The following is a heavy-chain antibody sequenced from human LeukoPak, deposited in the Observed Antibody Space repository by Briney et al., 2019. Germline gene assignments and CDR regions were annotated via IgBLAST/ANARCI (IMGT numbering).Heavy chain of an antibody. V-gene: IGHV4-59*01. D-gene: IGHD3-10*01. J-gene: IGHJ4*02. Sequence: PSETLSLTCTVSGGSISSYYWSWIRQPPGKGLEWIGYIYYSGSTNYNPSLQSRVTISVDTSKNQFSLKLSSVTAADTAVYYCARAIWYYGSLPDYWGQGTLVTVSS. CDR3: ARAIWYYGSLPDY. CDR2: IYYSGST. CDR1: GGSISSYY.